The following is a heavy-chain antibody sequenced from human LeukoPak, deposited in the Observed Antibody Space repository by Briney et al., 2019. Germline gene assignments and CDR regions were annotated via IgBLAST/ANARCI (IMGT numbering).Heavy chain of an antibody. J-gene: IGHJ6*02. CDR2: VSRKFRSYST. Sequence: GGSLRLSCAASGFSFSEFFMDWVRQAPGKGLEWLGRVSRKFRSYSTEYAASAKGRFTISRDDSQDSVFLQMSSLRTEDTAVYYCARGDSGRGKEYYYGADVWGQGTTVTVSS. CDR1: GFSFSEFF. V-gene: IGHV3-72*01. CDR3: ARGDSGRGKEYYYGADV. D-gene: IGHD2-15*01.